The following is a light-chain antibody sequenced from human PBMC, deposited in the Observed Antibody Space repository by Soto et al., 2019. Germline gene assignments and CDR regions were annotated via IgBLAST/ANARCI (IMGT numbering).Light chain of an antibody. J-gene: IGLJ2*01. Sequence: QSVLTQPASVSGSPGQSITMSCTGTSSDVGGYNYVSWYQHHPGKAPKLMIYDVSNRPSGVSNRFSGSKSGNTASLTISGLQAEDEADYYCSSYTSSTTHVVFGGGTKLTVL. CDR1: SSDVGGYNY. CDR3: SSYTSSTTHVV. V-gene: IGLV2-14*03. CDR2: DVS.